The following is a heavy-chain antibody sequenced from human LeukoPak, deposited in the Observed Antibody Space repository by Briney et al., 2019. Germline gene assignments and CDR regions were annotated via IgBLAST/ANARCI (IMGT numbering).Heavy chain of an antibody. CDR3: ARDQYCSSTSCYTDYGMDV. Sequence: ASVKVSCKASGYTFTGYYMHWVRQAPGQGPEWMGWINPNSGGTNYAQKFQGRVTMTRDTSISTAYMELSRLRSDDTAVYYCARDQYCSSTSCYTDYGMDVWGQGTTVTVSS. D-gene: IGHD2-2*02. CDR2: INPNSGGT. CDR1: GYTFTGYY. V-gene: IGHV1-2*02. J-gene: IGHJ6*02.